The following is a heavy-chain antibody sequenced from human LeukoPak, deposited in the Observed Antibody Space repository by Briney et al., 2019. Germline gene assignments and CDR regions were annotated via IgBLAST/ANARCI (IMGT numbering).Heavy chain of an antibody. J-gene: IGHJ4*02. CDR3: ARGPTDMDFDY. V-gene: IGHV1-46*01. CDR2: INPSDGTT. CDR1: GYTFTKSDY. Sequence: ASVKVSCKPSGYTFTKSDYIHWVRQAAGQRLEWMGIINPSDGTTFYAQKFQGRVTLTRDTSTNTVFMELSSLRSDDTAVFYCARGPTDMDFDYWGQGSLVTVSS.